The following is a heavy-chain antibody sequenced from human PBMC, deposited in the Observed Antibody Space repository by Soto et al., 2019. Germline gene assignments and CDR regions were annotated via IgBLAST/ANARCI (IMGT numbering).Heavy chain of an antibody. D-gene: IGHD6-25*01. V-gene: IGHV4-34*01. CDR1: GGSFSGYY. J-gene: IGHJ5*02. CDR2: IDNRGNT. Sequence: SETLSLTCAVYGGSFSGYYWSWIRQPPGKGLEWIGEIDNRGNTQYNPSLKSRVTLSADASKSQCSLKMNSMTAADTAVYYCARHGVAAAGNFDPRGPGTLVT. CDR3: ARHGVAAAGNFDP.